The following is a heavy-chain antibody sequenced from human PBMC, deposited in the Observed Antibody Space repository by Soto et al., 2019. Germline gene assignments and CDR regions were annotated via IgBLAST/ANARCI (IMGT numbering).Heavy chain of an antibody. Sequence: QLQLQESGSGLVKPSQTLSLTCAVSGGSISSGGYSWSWIRQPPGKGLEWIGYIYHSGSTYYNPSLXSXVXTXXDRSKNPCSLNLSSVTGADTAVYYCASGQQLVRNYWGQGTLVTVSS. CDR2: IYHSGST. CDR1: GGSISSGGYS. CDR3: ASGQQLVRNY. V-gene: IGHV4-30-2*01. D-gene: IGHD6-13*01. J-gene: IGHJ4*02.